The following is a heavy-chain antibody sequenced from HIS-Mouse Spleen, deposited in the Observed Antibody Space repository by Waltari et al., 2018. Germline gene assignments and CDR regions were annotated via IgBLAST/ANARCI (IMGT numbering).Heavy chain of an antibody. J-gene: IGHJ2*01. CDR1: GGSNRSSSYH. D-gene: IGHD6-13*01. CDR2: IYYSGST. Sequence: QLQLQESGPGLVQPSETLSPTCPVSGGSNRSSSYHSRRIRQPPGKGLEWIGSIYYSGSTYYNPSLKSRVTISVDTSKNQFSLKLSSVTAADTAVYYCAREIPYSSSWYDWYFDLWGRGTLVTVSS. CDR3: AREIPYSSSWYDWYFDL. V-gene: IGHV4-39*07.